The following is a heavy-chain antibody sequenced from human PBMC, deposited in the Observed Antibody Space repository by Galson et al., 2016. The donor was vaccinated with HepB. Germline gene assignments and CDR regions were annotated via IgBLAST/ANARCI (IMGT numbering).Heavy chain of an antibody. Sequence: SLRLSCAASGFSFGSYAIHWVRQAPGKGLEWVAVISYDGSSKYFGDSVKGRITISRDNSKNTLYLQMNSLRIDDTAVYYCARGRRAALDYWGQGTLVTVSS. J-gene: IGHJ4*02. CDR1: GFSFGSYA. D-gene: IGHD3-10*01. CDR3: ARGRRAALDY. V-gene: IGHV3-30*04. CDR2: ISYDGSSK.